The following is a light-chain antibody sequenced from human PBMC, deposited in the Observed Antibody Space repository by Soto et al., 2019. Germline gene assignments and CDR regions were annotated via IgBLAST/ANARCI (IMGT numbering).Light chain of an antibody. Sequence: DIQMTQSPSSVSASVGDRVTITCRASQDISVWLAWYQQKPGKAPKLLIYAASNLQTGVPSRFSGSGSGTEFTLSIHRLQPEDFATYYCQQANSFPRSFGPGSKVDIK. CDR3: QQANSFPRS. J-gene: IGKJ3*01. CDR2: AAS. V-gene: IGKV1D-12*01. CDR1: QDISVW.